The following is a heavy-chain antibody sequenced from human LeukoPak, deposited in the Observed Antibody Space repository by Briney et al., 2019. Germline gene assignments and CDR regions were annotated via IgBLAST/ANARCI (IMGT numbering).Heavy chain of an antibody. CDR3: ARRRTNYYYHYGKDV. V-gene: IGHV3-74*01. Sequence: GGSLRLSCAASGFTFKDYWMHWVRQAPGKGLVWVSRIKSDGSSTSYADSVKGRFTISRDNAKNTLYLQMKSLRAEVSGVYYCARRRTNYYYHYGKDVWGQGTTVTVSS. CDR2: IKSDGSST. J-gene: IGHJ6*02. CDR1: GFTFKDYW.